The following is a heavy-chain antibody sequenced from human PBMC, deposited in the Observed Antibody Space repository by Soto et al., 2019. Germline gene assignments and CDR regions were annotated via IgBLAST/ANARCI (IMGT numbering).Heavy chain of an antibody. CDR3: ARGDCKTSCYIGF. V-gene: IGHV3-48*03. D-gene: IGHD2-2*02. CDR1: GFTFDDYA. Sequence: GGSLRLSCAASGFTFDDYAMHWVRQVPGKGLEWVSYITSSGGATMYADSVKGRFTISRDNAKDSLYLQMNSLRVEDTAVYYCARGDCKTSCYIGFWGQGALVTVSS. CDR2: ITSSGGAT. J-gene: IGHJ4*02.